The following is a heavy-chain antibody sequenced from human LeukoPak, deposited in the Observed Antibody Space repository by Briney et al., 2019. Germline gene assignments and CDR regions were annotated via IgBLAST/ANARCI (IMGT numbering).Heavy chain of an antibody. CDR2: IYYSGST. V-gene: IGHV4-59*08. Sequence: ASETLSRTCTVSGGSISSYYWSWIRQPPGKGLEWIGYIYYSGSTNYNPSLKSRVTISVDTSKNQFSLKLSSVTAADTAVYYCARLNYYDSSGYYEGYDYWGQGTLVTVSS. D-gene: IGHD3-22*01. CDR1: GGSISSYY. CDR3: ARLNYYDSSGYYEGYDY. J-gene: IGHJ4*02.